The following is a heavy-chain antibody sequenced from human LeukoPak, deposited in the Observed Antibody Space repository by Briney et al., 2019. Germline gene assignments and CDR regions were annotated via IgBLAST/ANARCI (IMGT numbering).Heavy chain of an antibody. J-gene: IGHJ4*02. Sequence: GGSLRLSCAASGFLFSSYTMNWVRQAPGKGLEWVANIKQDGSEKYYVDSVKGRFTISRDNAKNSLYLQMNSLRAEDTAVYYCAREARQLVYWGQGTLVTVSS. CDR1: GFLFSSYT. CDR2: IKQDGSEK. V-gene: IGHV3-7*01. D-gene: IGHD6-13*01. CDR3: AREARQLVY.